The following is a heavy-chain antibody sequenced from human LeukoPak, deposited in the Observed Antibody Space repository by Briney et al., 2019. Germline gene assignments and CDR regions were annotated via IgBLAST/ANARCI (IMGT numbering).Heavy chain of an antibody. D-gene: IGHD3-10*01. CDR1: GPPLSSYA. J-gene: IGHJ4*02. CDR3: AKDLKELLWFGELSKGFDY. CDR2: ISGSGGRT. V-gene: IGHV3-23*01. Sequence: GGSLSLPCAPSGPPLSSYAMSGARQAPGEGLEWVSAISGSGGRTYYADSVKGRFTISRDNSKNTLYLQMNSLRAEDTAVYYCAKDLKELLWFGELSKGFDYWGQGTLVTVSS.